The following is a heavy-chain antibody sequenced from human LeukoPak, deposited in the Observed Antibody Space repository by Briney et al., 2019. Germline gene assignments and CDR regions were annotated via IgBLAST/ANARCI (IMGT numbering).Heavy chain of an antibody. Sequence: ASVKVSCKASGYTFTSYGISWLRQAPGQGLEWMGWISAYNGNTNYAQKLQGRVTMTTDTSTSTAYMELRSLRSDDTAVYYCARDLWVEMATILYDYWGQGTLVTVSS. CDR2: ISAYNGNT. CDR3: ARDLWVEMATILYDY. D-gene: IGHD5-24*01. J-gene: IGHJ4*02. V-gene: IGHV1-18*01. CDR1: GYTFTSYG.